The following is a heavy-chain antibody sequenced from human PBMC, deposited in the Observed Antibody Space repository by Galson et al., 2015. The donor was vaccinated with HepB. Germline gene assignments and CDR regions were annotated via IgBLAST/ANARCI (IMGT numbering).Heavy chain of an antibody. V-gene: IGHV1-18*01. Sequence: SVKVSCKASGYTFTSYGISWVRQAPGQGLERMGWISAYNGNTNYAQKLQGRVTMTTDTSTSTAYMELRSLRSDDTAVYYCARDGPYSSLNWFDPWGQGTLVTVSS. CDR2: ISAYNGNT. D-gene: IGHD6-6*01. CDR3: ARDGPYSSLNWFDP. J-gene: IGHJ5*02. CDR1: GYTFTSYG.